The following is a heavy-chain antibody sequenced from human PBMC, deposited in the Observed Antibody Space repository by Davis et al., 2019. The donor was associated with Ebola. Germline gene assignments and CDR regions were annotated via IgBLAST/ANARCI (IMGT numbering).Heavy chain of an antibody. V-gene: IGHV1-2*02. D-gene: IGHD1-26*01. Sequence: ASVKVSCKASGYTFTGYYMHWVRQAPGQGLEWMGWINPNSGGTNYAQNLQGRVTVTKDTSTSTAYMELTSLTSDDTAVYYCARTYRGAAQRKYYPMDVWGQGTTVTVSS. CDR2: INPNSGGT. J-gene: IGHJ6*02. CDR3: ARTYRGAAQRKYYPMDV. CDR1: GYTFTGYY.